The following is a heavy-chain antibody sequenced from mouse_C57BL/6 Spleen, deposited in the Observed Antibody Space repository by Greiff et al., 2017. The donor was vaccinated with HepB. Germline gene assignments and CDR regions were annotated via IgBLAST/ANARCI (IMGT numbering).Heavy chain of an antibody. CDR3: TRSGTTVSRGFDY. Sequence: VQLQESGAELVRPGASVTLSCKASGYTFTDYEMHWVKQTPVHGLEWIGAIDPETGGTAYNQKFKGKAILTADKSSSTAYMELRSLTSEDSAVYYCTRSGTTVSRGFDYWGQGTTLTVSS. CDR2: IDPETGGT. V-gene: IGHV1-15*01. J-gene: IGHJ2*01. CDR1: GYTFTDYE. D-gene: IGHD1-1*01.